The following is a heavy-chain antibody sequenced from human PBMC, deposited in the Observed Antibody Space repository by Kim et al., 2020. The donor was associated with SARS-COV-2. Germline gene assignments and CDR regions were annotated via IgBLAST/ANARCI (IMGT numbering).Heavy chain of an antibody. CDR1: GYTFTGYY. CDR2: INPNSGGT. Sequence: ASVKVSCKASGYTFTGYYMHWVRQAPGQGLEWMGWINPNSGGTNYAQKFQGRVTMTRDTSISTAYMELSRLRSDDTAVYYCARDLVSYDAFYIWGQGTMVTVSS. D-gene: IGHD2-8*01. CDR3: ARDLVSYDAFYI. J-gene: IGHJ3*02. V-gene: IGHV1-2*02.